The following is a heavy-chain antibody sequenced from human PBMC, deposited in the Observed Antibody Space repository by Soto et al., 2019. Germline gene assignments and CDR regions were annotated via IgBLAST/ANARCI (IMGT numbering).Heavy chain of an antibody. CDR1: CWAFSGYY. J-gene: IGHJ5*02. CDR2: INHSGST. D-gene: IGHD3-3*01. V-gene: IGHV4-34*01. Sequence: SETLSLPFPVYCWAFSGYYWGLIRQPSGEGLGGIGEINHSGSTNYNPSLKSRVTISVDTSKNQFSLKLSSVTAADTAVYYCARGRAFLITIFGVAPRFDPWGQGTLVTVSS. CDR3: ARGRAFLITIFGVAPRFDP.